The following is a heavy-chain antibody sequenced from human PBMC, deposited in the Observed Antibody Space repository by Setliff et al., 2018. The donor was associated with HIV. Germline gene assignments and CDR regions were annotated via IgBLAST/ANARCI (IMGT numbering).Heavy chain of an antibody. CDR1: GFIFSSYA. D-gene: IGHD3-22*01. CDR3: VKGFPRRYLDSSGYYYFDY. CDR2: ISGSADST. J-gene: IGHJ4*02. V-gene: IGHV3-23*01. Sequence: GESLRLSCAASGFIFSSYAMNWVRQAPGKGLEWASAISGSADSTYYAHSVRGRFTISRDNSKNTLYLQMNSLRAEDTAVYYCVKGFPRRYLDSSGYYYFDYWGLGTLVTVSS.